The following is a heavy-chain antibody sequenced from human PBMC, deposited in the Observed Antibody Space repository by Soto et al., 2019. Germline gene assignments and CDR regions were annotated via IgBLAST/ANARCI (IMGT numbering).Heavy chain of an antibody. D-gene: IGHD4-17*01. Sequence: SETLSLTCAVYGGSFSGYYWSWIRQPPGKGLEWIGKINHSGSTNYNPSLKSRVTISVDTSKNQFSLKLSSVTAADTAVYYCASETTVTRAEYFQHWGQGTLVTVLL. CDR2: INHSGST. J-gene: IGHJ1*01. CDR1: GGSFSGYY. V-gene: IGHV4-34*01. CDR3: ASETTVTRAEYFQH.